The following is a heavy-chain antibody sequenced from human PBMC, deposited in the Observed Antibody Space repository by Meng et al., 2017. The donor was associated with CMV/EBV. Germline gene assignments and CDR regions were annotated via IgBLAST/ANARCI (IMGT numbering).Heavy chain of an antibody. CDR3: ARVNQVRIAAAGIGN. Sequence: ASVKVSCKASGYTFTGYYMHWVRQAPGQGLEWMGWINPNSGGTNYAQKFQGRVTMTRDTSISTAYMELSRLRSDDTAVYYCARVNQVRIAAAGIGNWGQGTLVTVSS. D-gene: IGHD6-13*01. CDR2: INPNSGGT. J-gene: IGHJ4*02. V-gene: IGHV1-2*02. CDR1: GYTFTGYY.